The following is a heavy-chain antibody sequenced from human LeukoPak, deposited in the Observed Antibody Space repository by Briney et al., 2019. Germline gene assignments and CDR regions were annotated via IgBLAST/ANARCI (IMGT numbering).Heavy chain of an antibody. CDR2: ISYDGTTQ. Sequence: GGSLRLSWAASGFTFINYAIHWVRQAPGKGLDWVSIISYDGTTQYYAASVKGRFTISRDNAKNSLYLQMNSLRAEDTAVYYCARDSRITIFGVVIPQGFDYWGQGTLVTVSS. D-gene: IGHD3-3*01. J-gene: IGHJ4*02. CDR3: ARDSRITIFGVVIPQGFDY. CDR1: GFTFINYA. V-gene: IGHV3-30-3*01.